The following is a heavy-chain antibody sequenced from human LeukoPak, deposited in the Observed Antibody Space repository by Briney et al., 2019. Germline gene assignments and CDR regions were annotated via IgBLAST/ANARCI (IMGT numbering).Heavy chain of an antibody. J-gene: IGHJ5*02. V-gene: IGHV4-39*07. CDR1: GGSISSSSYY. CDR2: IYYSGST. D-gene: IGHD6-25*01. Sequence: PSETLSLTCTVSGGSISSSSYYWGWIRQPPGKGLEWIGSIYYSGSTYYNPSLKSRVTISVDTSKNQFSLKLSSVTAADTAVYYCARWSRGGFDPWGQGTLVTVSS. CDR3: ARWSRGGFDP.